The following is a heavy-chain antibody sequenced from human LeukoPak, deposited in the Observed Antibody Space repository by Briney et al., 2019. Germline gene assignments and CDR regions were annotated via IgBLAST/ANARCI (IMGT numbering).Heavy chain of an antibody. J-gene: IGHJ6*02. CDR2: IYYSGST. CDR1: GGSICSYY. D-gene: IGHD6-13*01. V-gene: IGHV4-59*01. CDR3: ATDSSSWNYYGMDV. Sequence: PSETLSLTCTVSGGSICSYYWSWIRQPPGKGLEWIGYIYYSGSTNYNPSLKSRVTISVDTSKNQFSLKLSSVTAADTAVYYCATDSSSWNYYGMDVWGQGTTVTVSS.